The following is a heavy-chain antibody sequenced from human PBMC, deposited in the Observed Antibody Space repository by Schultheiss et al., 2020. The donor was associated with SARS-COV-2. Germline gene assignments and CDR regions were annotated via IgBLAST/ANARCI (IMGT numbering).Heavy chain of an antibody. V-gene: IGHV4-30-4*08. CDR1: GGSVSSDSYY. CDR2: IYYSGST. CDR3: ARGKMTWFDP. J-gene: IGHJ5*02. Sequence: SCTVSGGSVSSDSYYWSWIRQPPGKGLEWIGYIYYSGSTYYNPSLKSRVTISVDTSKNQFSLKLSSVTAADTAVYYCARGKMTWFDPWGQGTLVTVSS.